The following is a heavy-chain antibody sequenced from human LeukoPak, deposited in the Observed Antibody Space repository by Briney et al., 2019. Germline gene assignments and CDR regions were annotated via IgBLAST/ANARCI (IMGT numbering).Heavy chain of an antibody. CDR2: IKHDGSEV. Sequence: GGSLRLSCAASGFTFSRFWMTWVRQAPGKGLEWVANIKHDGSEVYYVGSVKGRFTISRDNAKNSMYLQMNSLRAEDTAVYYCAKSNGYGLVDIWGQGTVVTVSS. J-gene: IGHJ4*03. CDR3: AKSNGYGLVDI. V-gene: IGHV3-7*01. CDR1: GFTFSRFW. D-gene: IGHD3-10*01.